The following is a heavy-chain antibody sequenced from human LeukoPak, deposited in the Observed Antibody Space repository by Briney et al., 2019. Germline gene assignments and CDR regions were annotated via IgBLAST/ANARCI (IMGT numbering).Heavy chain of an antibody. D-gene: IGHD6-13*01. V-gene: IGHV4-59*12. CDR1: GGSISSYY. Sequence: SETLSLTCTVSGGSISSYYWSWIRQPPGKGLEWIGYIYYSGSTNYNPSLKSRVTISVDTSKNQFSLKLSSVTAADTAVYYCARDPAAAAGTDFDYWGQGTLVTVSS. CDR3: ARDPAAAAGTDFDY. J-gene: IGHJ4*02. CDR2: IYYSGST.